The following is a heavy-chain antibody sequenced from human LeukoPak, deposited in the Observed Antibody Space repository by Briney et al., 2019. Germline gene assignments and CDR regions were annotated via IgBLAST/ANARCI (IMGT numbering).Heavy chain of an antibody. J-gene: IGHJ4*02. V-gene: IGHV4-34*01. Sequence: PSETLSLTCAVYGGSFSGYYWSWIRQPPGKGLEWIGEINHSGSTNYNPSLKSRVTISVDTSKNQFSLKLSSVTAADTAVYYCARESDLSIAVAGTFDYWGQGTLVTVSS. CDR3: ARESDLSIAVAGTFDY. CDR1: GGSFSGYY. D-gene: IGHD6-19*01. CDR2: INHSGST.